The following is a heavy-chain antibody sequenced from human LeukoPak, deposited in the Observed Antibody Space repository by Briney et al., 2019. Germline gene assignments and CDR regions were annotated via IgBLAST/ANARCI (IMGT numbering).Heavy chain of an antibody. CDR1: GGTFSSYA. J-gene: IGHJ4*02. D-gene: IGHD6-19*01. CDR3: ARGIAVAGTSFDY. Sequence: SVKVSCKASGGTFSSYAISWVRQAPGQGLEWMGGIIPIFGTANYAQKFQGRVTITADESTSTAYMELSSLRSEDTIVYYRARGIAVAGTSFDYWGQGTLVTVSS. CDR2: IIPIFGTA. V-gene: IGHV1-69*13.